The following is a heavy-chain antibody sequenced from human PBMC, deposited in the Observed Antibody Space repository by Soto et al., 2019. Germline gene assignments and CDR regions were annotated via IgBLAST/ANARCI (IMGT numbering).Heavy chain of an antibody. Sequence: PGGSLRLSCAASGFTFSGSAMHWVRQASGKGLEWVGRIRSKANSYATAYAASVKGRFTISRDDSKNTAYLQMNSLKTEDTAVYYCTRQYTVNGYWGQGTLVTVSS. CDR1: GFTFSGSA. D-gene: IGHD4-4*01. J-gene: IGHJ4*02. CDR2: IRSKANSYAT. CDR3: TRQYTVNGY. V-gene: IGHV3-73*01.